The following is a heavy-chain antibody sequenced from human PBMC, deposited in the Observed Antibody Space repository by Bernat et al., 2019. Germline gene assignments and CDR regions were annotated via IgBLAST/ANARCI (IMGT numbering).Heavy chain of an antibody. CDR1: GFTFSSYS. D-gene: IGHD2-2*01. Sequence: VQLVESGGGVVQPGRSLRLSCAASGFTFSSYSMNWVRQAPGKGLEWVSSISSSSSYIYYADSVKGRFTISRDNAKNSLYLQMNSLRAEDTAVYYCARDKAPLNIVVVPAAIYWGQGTLVTVSS. V-gene: IGHV3-21*01. CDR2: ISSSSSYI. CDR3: ARDKAPLNIVVVPAAIY. J-gene: IGHJ4*02.